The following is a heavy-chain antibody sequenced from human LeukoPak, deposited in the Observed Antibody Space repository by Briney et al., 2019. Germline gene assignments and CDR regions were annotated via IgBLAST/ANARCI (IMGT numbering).Heavy chain of an antibody. CDR2: IRYDGSNK. J-gene: IGHJ6*03. CDR3: ARDRRFGNRYYYYMDV. Sequence: RSGGSLRLSCAASGFTFSSYGMHWVRQAPGKGLEWVAFIRYDGSNKYYADSVKGRFTISRDNSKNTLYLQMNSLRAEDTAVYYCARDRRFGNRYYYYMDVWGKGTTVTISS. D-gene: IGHD3-10*01. CDR1: GFTFSSYG. V-gene: IGHV3-30*02.